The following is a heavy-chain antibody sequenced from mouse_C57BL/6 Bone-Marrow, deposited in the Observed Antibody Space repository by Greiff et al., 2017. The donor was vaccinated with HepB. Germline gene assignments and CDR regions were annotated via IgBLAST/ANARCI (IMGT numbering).Heavy chain of an antibody. J-gene: IGHJ4*01. V-gene: IGHV5-17*01. D-gene: IGHD1-1*01. CDR3: ARGGYGSTMDY. CDR2: ISSVSSTI. Sequence: EVQVVESGGGLVKPGGSLKLSCAASGFTFSDYGMHWVRQAPEKGLEWVAYISSVSSTIYYADTVKGRFTISRDNAKNTLFLQMTSLRSEDTAIYYCARGGYGSTMDYWGQGTSVTVSS. CDR1: GFTFSDYG.